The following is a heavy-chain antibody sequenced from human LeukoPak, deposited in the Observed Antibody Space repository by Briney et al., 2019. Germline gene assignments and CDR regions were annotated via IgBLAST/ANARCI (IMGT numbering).Heavy chain of an antibody. CDR2: IKQDGSEK. CDR1: GFTFSSYW. Sequence: GGSLRLSCAASGFTFSSYWMSWVRQAPGKGLEWVANIKQDGSEKYYVDSVKGRFTISRDNAKNSLYLQINSLRAEDTAVYYCARVTLGPYFDYWGQGTLVTVSS. V-gene: IGHV3-7*01. CDR3: ARVTLGPYFDY. J-gene: IGHJ4*02.